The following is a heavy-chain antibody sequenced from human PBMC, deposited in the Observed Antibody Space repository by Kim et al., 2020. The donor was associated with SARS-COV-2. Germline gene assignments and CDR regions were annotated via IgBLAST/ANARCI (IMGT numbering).Heavy chain of an antibody. CDR1: GFSFSTYA. V-gene: IGHV3-23*01. D-gene: IGHD2-2*02. J-gene: IGHJ6*02. CDR3: AKLKTTSCYSAMDV. Sequence: GGSLRLSCAASGFSFSTYAMSWVRQAPGKGLEWVSGISGNGGTTYYADSVKGRFSISGDNSKNTLYLQMNSLRAEDTAVYYCAKLKTTSCYSAMDVWGQGTTVTVPS. CDR2: ISGNGGTT.